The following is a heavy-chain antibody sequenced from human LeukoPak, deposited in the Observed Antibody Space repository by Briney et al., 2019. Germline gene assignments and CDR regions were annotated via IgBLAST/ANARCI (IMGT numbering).Heavy chain of an antibody. CDR1: GFTFSSYN. J-gene: IGHJ4*02. CDR2: ISDSSSTT. V-gene: IGHV3-48*01. Sequence: GGSLRLSCAASGFTFSSYNMNWVRQAPGKGLEWVSYISDSSSTTYYADSVKGRFTISRGNAKNSLYLQMNSLRAEDTAVYYCTRDNFWSGYQYYFDYWGQGTLVTVSS. CDR3: TRDNFWSGYQYYFDY. D-gene: IGHD3-3*01.